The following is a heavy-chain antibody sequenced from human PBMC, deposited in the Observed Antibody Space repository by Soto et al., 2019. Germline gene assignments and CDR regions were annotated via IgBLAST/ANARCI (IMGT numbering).Heavy chain of an antibody. Sequence: TLSLTCTVFGGSISSGGYYWSWIRQHPGKGLEWIGYIYYSGSTYYNPSLKSRVTISVDTSKNQFSLKLSSVTAADTAVYYCASSYCTNGVCYSTFDYWGQGTLVTVSS. CDR3: ASSYCTNGVCYSTFDY. CDR2: IYYSGST. V-gene: IGHV4-31*03. CDR1: GGSISSGGYY. D-gene: IGHD2-8*01. J-gene: IGHJ4*02.